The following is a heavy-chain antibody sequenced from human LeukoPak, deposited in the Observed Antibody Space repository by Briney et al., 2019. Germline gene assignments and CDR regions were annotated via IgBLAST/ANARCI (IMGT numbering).Heavy chain of an antibody. V-gene: IGHV1-2*06. CDR1: GYPFIDYY. CDR3: AREYCSGGSCPTDAFDI. D-gene: IGHD2-15*01. Sequence: PGASVKVSCKASGYPFIDYYIHWVRQAPGQGLEWMGRINPNSGGTNYAQKFQGRVTITADESTSTAYMELSSLRSEDTAVYYCAREYCSGGSCPTDAFDIWGQGTMVTVSS. J-gene: IGHJ3*02. CDR2: INPNSGGT.